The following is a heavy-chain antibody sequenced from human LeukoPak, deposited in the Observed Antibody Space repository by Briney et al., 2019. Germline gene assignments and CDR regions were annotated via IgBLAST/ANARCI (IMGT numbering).Heavy chain of an antibody. CDR1: GGSISSYY. CDR3: ARGYYDFWSGYSYYYGMDV. Sequence: SETLSLTCTVSGGSISSYYWSWIRQPPGKGLEWIGYIYYSGSTNYNPSLESRVTISVDTSKNQFSLKLSSVTAADTAVYYCARGYYDFWSGYSYYYGMDVWGQGTTVTVSS. D-gene: IGHD3-3*01. J-gene: IGHJ6*02. V-gene: IGHV4-59*01. CDR2: IYYSGST.